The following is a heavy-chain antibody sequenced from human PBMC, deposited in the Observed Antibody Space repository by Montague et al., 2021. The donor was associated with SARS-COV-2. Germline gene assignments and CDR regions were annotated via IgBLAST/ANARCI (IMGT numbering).Heavy chain of an antibody. CDR2: VSAYNGNT. CDR1: GYTFTKYG. V-gene: IGHV1-18*01. D-gene: IGHD2/OR15-2a*01. Sequence: SVKVSCKASGYTFTKYGISWVRQAPGHRLEWMGWVSAYNGNTNYAKNFQGRITMTTDTSTNTAYMELRGLRSDDTAVFYCARDEEYDTTAYVPLDYWGQGTLVTVSS. CDR3: ARDEEYDTTAYVPLDY. J-gene: IGHJ4*02.